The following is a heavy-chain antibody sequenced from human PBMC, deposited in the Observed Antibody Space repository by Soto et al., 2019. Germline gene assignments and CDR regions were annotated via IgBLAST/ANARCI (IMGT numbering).Heavy chain of an antibody. CDR2: INAGNGNT. CDR1: GYTFTSYA. CDR3: ARVSGWYFLDY. Sequence: QVQLVQSGAEEKKPGASVKVSCKASGYTFTSYAMHWVRQSPGQRLEWMGWINAGNGNTKYSQKFQGRATITRDTSASTVYMERSSLRSEDTAVYYCARVSGWYFLDYWGQGTLVTVSS. D-gene: IGHD6-19*01. V-gene: IGHV1-3*05. J-gene: IGHJ4*02.